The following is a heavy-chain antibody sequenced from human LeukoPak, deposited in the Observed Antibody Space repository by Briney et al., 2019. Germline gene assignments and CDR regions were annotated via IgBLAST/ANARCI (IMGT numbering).Heavy chain of an antibody. V-gene: IGHV1-3*01. CDR3: ARGGYSGYQATHYYYYGMDV. CDR2: INAGNGNT. CDR1: GYTFTSYA. Sequence: ASVKVSCKASGYTFTSYAMHWVRQAPGQRLEWMGWINAGNGNTKYSQKFQGRVTITRDTSASTAYMELSSLRSEDTAVYYCARGGYSGYQATHYYYYGMDVWGQGTTVTVSS. D-gene: IGHD5-12*01. J-gene: IGHJ6*02.